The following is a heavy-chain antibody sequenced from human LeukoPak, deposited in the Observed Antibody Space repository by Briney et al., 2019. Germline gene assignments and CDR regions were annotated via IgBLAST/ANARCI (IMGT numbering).Heavy chain of an antibody. J-gene: IGHJ4*02. CDR3: AKDAEMGATSGLFDN. V-gene: IGHV3-23*01. CDR1: GFTFSSYA. D-gene: IGHD1-26*01. Sequence: PGGSLRLSCAASGFTFSSYAMNWVRQAPGKGLEWVSMISGSGGSTYYADSVKGRFTFSRDNSKNTLYLQMNSLRAEDTAVYYCAKDAEMGATSGLFDNWGQGTLVTVSS. CDR2: ISGSGGST.